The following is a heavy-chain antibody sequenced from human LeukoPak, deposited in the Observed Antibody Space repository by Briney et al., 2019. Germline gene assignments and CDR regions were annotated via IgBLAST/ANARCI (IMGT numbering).Heavy chain of an antibody. V-gene: IGHV3-48*03. J-gene: IGHJ6*03. CDR3: ARQNYGSGSTNYYYYYMDV. D-gene: IGHD3-10*01. Sequence: GGSLRLSCATSGFSFSSYAMSWVRQAPGKGLEWVSYISSSGSTIYYADSVKGRFTISRDNAKNSLYLQMNSLRAEDTAVYYCARQNYGSGSTNYYYYYMDVWGKGTTVTISS. CDR2: ISSSGSTI. CDR1: GFSFSSYA.